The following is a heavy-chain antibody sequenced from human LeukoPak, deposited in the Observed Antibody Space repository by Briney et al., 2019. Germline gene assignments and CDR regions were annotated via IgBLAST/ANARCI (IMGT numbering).Heavy chain of an antibody. CDR1: GYSFCTYG. CDR2: VSPSNGNT. V-gene: IGHV1-18*04. CDR3: ARSPGRYSGYNWYFDY. Sequence: GASVKVSCKTSGYSFCTYGIHRLRQAPGQGLEWVGWVSPSNGNTHYAQRVQGRVSMTADTPTGTASMELRSLRSDDTAVYYCARSPGRYSGYNWYFDYWGQGILVTVSS. J-gene: IGHJ4*02. D-gene: IGHD5-12*01.